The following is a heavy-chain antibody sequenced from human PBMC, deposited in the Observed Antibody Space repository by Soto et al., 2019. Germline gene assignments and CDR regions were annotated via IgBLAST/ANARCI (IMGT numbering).Heavy chain of an antibody. CDR3: ARGRIAVAGASWFDS. CDR2: INHSGST. Sequence: QVQLQQWGAGLLKPSETLSLTCAVYGGSFSGYYWSWIRQPPGKGLEWIGEINHSGSTNYNPSLKSRVTISVDTSKNQFSLKLSSVTAADTAVYYCARGRIAVAGASWFDSWGQGTLVTVSS. CDR1: GGSFSGYY. D-gene: IGHD6-19*01. J-gene: IGHJ5*01. V-gene: IGHV4-34*01.